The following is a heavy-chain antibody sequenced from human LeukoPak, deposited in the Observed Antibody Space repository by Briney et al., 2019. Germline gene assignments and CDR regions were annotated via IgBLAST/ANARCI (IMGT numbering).Heavy chain of an antibody. Sequence: GGSLRLSRLASGFRFSSYWMSWVRQAPGKGLEWVANIKQDGSEIHYGDSVKGRFTISRDNAKNSLLLQMNSLRVEDTAVYYCARLKDDVTKFDYWGQGTLVSVSS. CDR3: ARLKDDVTKFDY. J-gene: IGHJ4*02. D-gene: IGHD2-8*01. CDR2: IKQDGSEI. V-gene: IGHV3-7*01. CDR1: GFRFSSYW.